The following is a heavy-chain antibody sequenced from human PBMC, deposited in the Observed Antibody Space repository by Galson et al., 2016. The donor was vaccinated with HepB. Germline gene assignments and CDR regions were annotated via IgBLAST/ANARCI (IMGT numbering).Heavy chain of an antibody. J-gene: IGHJ4*02. D-gene: IGHD6-19*01. CDR1: GFTAYVFP. CDR2: ITGVSYSA. V-gene: IGHV3-23*01. Sequence: SLRLSCAATGFTAYVFPVTWVRQAPGKGLEWVATITGVSYSAFYADSVKGRFTIARDNLENTVYLQMNNLRAEDTAVYYCAKRITSVWQWLAAFDFWGQGTRVTVSS. CDR3: AKRITSVWQWLAAFDF.